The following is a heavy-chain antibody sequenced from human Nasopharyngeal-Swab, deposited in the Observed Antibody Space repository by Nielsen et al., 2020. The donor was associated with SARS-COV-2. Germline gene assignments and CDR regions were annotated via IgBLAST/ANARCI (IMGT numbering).Heavy chain of an antibody. V-gene: IGHV4-34*01. CDR3: ARVTSSGYRGYFQH. CDR2: INHSGST. D-gene: IGHD3-22*01. Sequence: SETLSLTCAVYGGSFSAYYWSWIPQPPGKGLEWIGEINHSGSTNYNPSLKSRVTISVDTSKNQFSLKLSSVTAADTAVYYCARVTSSGYRGYFQHWGQGTLVTVSS. CDR1: GGSFSAYY. J-gene: IGHJ1*01.